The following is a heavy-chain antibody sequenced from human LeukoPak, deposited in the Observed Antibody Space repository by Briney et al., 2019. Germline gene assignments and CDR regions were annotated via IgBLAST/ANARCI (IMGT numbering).Heavy chain of an antibody. CDR3: ARDRVEMATIRSFDY. J-gene: IGHJ4*02. V-gene: IGHV3-48*03. CDR1: GFILSTSE. CDR2: IASDGTI. D-gene: IGHD5-24*01. Sequence: GGSLRLSCVASGFILSTSEMNWVRQAPGKGLEWVSFIASDGTIYYADSVKGRFTLSRDNAKNSLYLQMNSLRAEDTAVYYCARDRVEMATIRSFDYWGQGTLVTVSS.